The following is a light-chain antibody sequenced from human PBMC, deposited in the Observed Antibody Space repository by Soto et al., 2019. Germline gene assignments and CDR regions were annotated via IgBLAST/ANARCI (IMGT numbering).Light chain of an antibody. CDR1: SSNIGTNY. V-gene: IGLV1-47*01. CDR3: AAWSGSLSGWV. Sequence: QSVLTQPPSASGTPGQRVTISCSGTSSNIGTNYVYWYQQLPGTAPKLLIYRNNQRPSGVPDRFSGSKSGTSASLAISGLGSEDEADYFCAAWSGSLSGWVFGGGTQLTVL. CDR2: RNN. J-gene: IGLJ3*02.